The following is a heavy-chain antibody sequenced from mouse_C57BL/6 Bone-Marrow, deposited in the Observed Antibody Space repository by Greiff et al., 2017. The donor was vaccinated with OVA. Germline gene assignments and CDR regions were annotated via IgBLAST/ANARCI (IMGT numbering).Heavy chain of an antibody. J-gene: IGHJ1*03. Sequence: QVQLQQSGAELVKPGASVKMSCKASGYTFTSYWITWVKQRPGQGLEWIGDIYPGSGSTNYNEKFKSKATLTVDTSSSTAYMQLSSLTSEDSAVYYCARRWLLPWYFDVWGTGTTVTVSS. CDR3: ARRWLLPWYFDV. D-gene: IGHD2-3*01. CDR2: IYPGSGST. CDR1: GYTFTSYW. V-gene: IGHV1-55*01.